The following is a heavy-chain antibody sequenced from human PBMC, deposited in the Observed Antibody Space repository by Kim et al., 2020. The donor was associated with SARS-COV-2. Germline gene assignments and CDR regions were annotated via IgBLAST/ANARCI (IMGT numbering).Heavy chain of an antibody. J-gene: IGHJ4*02. CDR2: SRNKANSYAT. V-gene: IGHV3-72*01. D-gene: IGHD1-26*01. CDR3: ARDEIVSYKY. CDR1: GFTFSDYF. Sequence: GGSLRLSCVASGFTFSDYFMDWVRQAPGKGLEWLGRSRNKANSYATEYAASVKGRFTISRDDSENSLYLQMNSLKTEDTAVYYCARDEIVSYKYWGQGTL.